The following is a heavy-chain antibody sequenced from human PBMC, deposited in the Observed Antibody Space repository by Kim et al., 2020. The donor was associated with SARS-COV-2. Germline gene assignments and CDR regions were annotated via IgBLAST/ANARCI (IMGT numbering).Heavy chain of an antibody. CDR3: ARPAASYSDAGNF. Sequence: GESLKISCKTSGYSFTTYWIGWVRQMSGKGLEWMGIIYPDDSDTRYSPSFQGQVTISVNKSINTAYLQWSSLKASDTAIYYCARPAASYSDAGNFWGQGTLVTVSS. J-gene: IGHJ4*02. CDR1: GYSFTTYW. CDR2: IYPDDSDT. D-gene: IGHD3-10*01. V-gene: IGHV5-51*01.